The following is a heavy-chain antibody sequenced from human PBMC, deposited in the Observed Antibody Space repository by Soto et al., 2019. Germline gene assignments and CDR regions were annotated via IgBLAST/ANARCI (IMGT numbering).Heavy chain of an antibody. CDR1: GFTFKNFA. CDR2: ISGSGGST. J-gene: IGHJ4*01. V-gene: IGHV3-23*01. D-gene: IGHD3-22*01. Sequence: GVLKISCAASGFTFKNFAMSWVRQAPGKGLEWVSAISGSGGSTFYADSVKGRFAVSRDNSRNMMYLRMSSLTVEDTALYYCVKGEYYYDSSGYYPFDYWG. CDR3: VKGEYYYDSSGYYPFDY.